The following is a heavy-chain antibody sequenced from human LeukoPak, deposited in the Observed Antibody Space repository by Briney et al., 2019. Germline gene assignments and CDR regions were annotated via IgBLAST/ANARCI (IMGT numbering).Heavy chain of an antibody. V-gene: IGHV1-2*02. Sequence: ASVKVSCKASGYSFTDYYMHWVRQAPGQGLEWMGWINPNSGGTNYAQKFQGRVTMTRDTSISTAYMELRSLRSDDTAVYYCALGNPSPNDYWGQGTLVTVSS. CDR3: ALGNPSPNDY. CDR2: INPNSGGT. CDR1: GYSFTDYY. J-gene: IGHJ4*02. D-gene: IGHD3-16*01.